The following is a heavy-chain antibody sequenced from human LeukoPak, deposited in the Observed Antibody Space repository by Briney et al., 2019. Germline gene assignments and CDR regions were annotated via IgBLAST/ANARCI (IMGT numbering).Heavy chain of an antibody. Sequence: ASAKVSCKASGYTFTSYGISWVRQAPGQGLEWMGWISAYNGNTNYAQKLQGRVTMTTDTSTSTAYMELRSLRSEDTAVYYCARAITIFGVVIIDYYYGMDVWGQGTTVTVSS. V-gene: IGHV1-18*01. D-gene: IGHD3-3*01. CDR1: GYTFTSYG. CDR2: ISAYNGNT. J-gene: IGHJ6*02. CDR3: ARAITIFGVVIIDYYYGMDV.